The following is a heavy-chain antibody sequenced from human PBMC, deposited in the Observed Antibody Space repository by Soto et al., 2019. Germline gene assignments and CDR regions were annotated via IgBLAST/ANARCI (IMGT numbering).Heavy chain of an antibody. CDR1: GVTFTSYA. V-gene: IGHV3-23*01. CDR3: AKGSFGFDY. J-gene: IGHJ4*02. D-gene: IGHD3-10*01. CDR2: ISKSGDST. Sequence: SLRLSCAASGVTFTSYAMTWVRQVPGEGLQWVSSISKSGDSTYYADSVKGRFTTSRDNSKNTLYLQMNSLRAEDTAIYYCAKGSFGFDYWGQGTLVTVSS.